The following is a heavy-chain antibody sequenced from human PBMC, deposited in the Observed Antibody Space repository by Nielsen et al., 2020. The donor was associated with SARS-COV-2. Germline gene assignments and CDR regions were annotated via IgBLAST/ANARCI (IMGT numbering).Heavy chain of an antibody. J-gene: IGHJ4*02. CDR1: GFTFDDYT. CDR3: AKGRWPYFDY. D-gene: IGHD2-15*01. V-gene: IGHV3-43*01. Sequence: GGSLRLSCAASGFTFDDYTMHWVRQAPGKGLEWVSLISWDGGSTYYADSVKGRFTISRDNSKNSLYLQMNSLRAEDTALYYCAKGRWPYFDYWGQGTLVTVSS. CDR2: ISWDGGST.